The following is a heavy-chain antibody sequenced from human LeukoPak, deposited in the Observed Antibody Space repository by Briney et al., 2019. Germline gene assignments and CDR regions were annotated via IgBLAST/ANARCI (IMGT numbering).Heavy chain of an antibody. CDR3: ARAPHMVRGVCDY. CDR1: GFTFSSYW. V-gene: IGHV3-7*01. CDR2: IKQDGSEK. J-gene: IGHJ4*02. D-gene: IGHD3-10*01. Sequence: RAGGSLRLSCAASGFTFSSYWMSWVRQAPGKGLEWVANIKQDGSEKYYVDSVKGRFTISRDNAKNSLYLQMNSLRAEDTAVYYCARAPHMVRGVCDYWGQGTLVTVSS.